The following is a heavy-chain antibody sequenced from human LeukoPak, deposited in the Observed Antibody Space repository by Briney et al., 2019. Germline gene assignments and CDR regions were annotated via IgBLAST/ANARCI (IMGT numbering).Heavy chain of an antibody. CDR2: IYSGGST. V-gene: IGHV3-66*01. J-gene: IGHJ4*02. Sequence: PGASLRLSCAASGFTVSSNYMSWVRQAPGKGLEWVSVIYSGGSTYYTDSVKGRFTISRDNSQNTLYIQMNSLRAEDTAVYYCAKFILYSSDWDREYWGQATLVTV. CDR1: GFTVSSNY. D-gene: IGHD6-19*01. CDR3: AKFILYSSDWDREY.